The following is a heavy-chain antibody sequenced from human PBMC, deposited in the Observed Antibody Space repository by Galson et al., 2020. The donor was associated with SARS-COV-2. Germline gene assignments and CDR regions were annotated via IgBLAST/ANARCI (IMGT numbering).Heavy chain of an antibody. Sequence: GGSLRLSCTVSGFTFRRYAMHWVRQAPGKGLEWVAFISSDGSNQHYADTVTGRFAISRDNSKDTMWLQMNSLRTEDTALYFCARDGADVTRGIAVPGMPGYWGQGTRVSVSS. J-gene: IGHJ4*02. CDR2: ISSDGSNQ. CDR3: ARDGADVTRGIAVPGMPGY. CDR1: GFTFRRYA. V-gene: IGHV3-30*09. D-gene: IGHD6-19*01.